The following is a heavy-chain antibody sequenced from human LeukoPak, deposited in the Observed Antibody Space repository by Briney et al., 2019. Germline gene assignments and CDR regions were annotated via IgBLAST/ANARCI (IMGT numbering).Heavy chain of an antibody. CDR2: INTDGSIT. V-gene: IGHV3-23*01. CDR1: GFTFNTYS. D-gene: IGHD2-15*01. Sequence: PGGSLRLSCAASGFTFNTYSMNWVRQAPGKGLEWVSRINTDGSITNYADSVKGRFTISRDNSKNTLYLQMNSLRAEDTAVYYCAKDLNQAGGYCSGGSCYSVDHWGQGTLVTVSS. CDR3: AKDLNQAGGYCSGGSCYSVDH. J-gene: IGHJ5*02.